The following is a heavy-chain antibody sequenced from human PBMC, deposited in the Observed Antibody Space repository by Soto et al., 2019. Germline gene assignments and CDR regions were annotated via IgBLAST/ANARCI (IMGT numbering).Heavy chain of an antibody. Sequence: ASVKVSCKASGYTFTSYAMHWVRQAPGQRLEWMGWINAGNGNTKYSQKFQGRVTTTRDTSASTAYMELSSLRSEDTAVYYCARVTKRGYSYGPSYYYGMDGWGQGTTVPVSS. CDR3: ARVTKRGYSYGPSYYYGMDG. CDR1: GYTFTSYA. V-gene: IGHV1-3*01. CDR2: INAGNGNT. J-gene: IGHJ6*02. D-gene: IGHD5-18*01.